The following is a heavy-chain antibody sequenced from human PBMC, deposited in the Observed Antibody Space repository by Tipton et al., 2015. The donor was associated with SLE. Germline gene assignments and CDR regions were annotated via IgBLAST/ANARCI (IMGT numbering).Heavy chain of an antibody. J-gene: IGHJ4*02. CDR3: ARENYYDSTPGWYFDY. V-gene: IGHV1-69*05. D-gene: IGHD3-22*01. Sequence: SGPEVKKPGSSVKVSCKASGGTFSSYAISWVRQAPGQGLEWMGGIIPIFGTANYAQKFQGRVTITTDESTSTAYMELSSLRSEDTAVYYCARENYYDSTPGWYFDYWGQGTLVTVSS. CDR2: IIPIFGTA. CDR1: GGTFSSYA.